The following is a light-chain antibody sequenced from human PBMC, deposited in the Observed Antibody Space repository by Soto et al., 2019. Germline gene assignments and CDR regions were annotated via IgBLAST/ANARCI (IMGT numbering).Light chain of an antibody. J-gene: IGLJ2*01. Sequence: QSVLTQSPSASASLGASVKLTCTLRSGHSSYAIAWHQQQPEKGPRFLMKLNSDGSHSKGDGISDRFSGSSSGAERYLTISSLQSEDEADYYCQTWGAYSVIFGGGTKLTVL. V-gene: IGLV4-69*01. CDR1: SGHSSYA. CDR2: LNSDGSH. CDR3: QTWGAYSVI.